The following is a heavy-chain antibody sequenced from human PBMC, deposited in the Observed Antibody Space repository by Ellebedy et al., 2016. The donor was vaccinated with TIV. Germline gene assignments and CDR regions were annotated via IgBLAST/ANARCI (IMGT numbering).Heavy chain of an antibody. V-gene: IGHV3-74*03. CDR2: ITPDGLT. CDR1: GFPSSDYW. CDR3: ARDRRNEDVRGRGHDY. J-gene: IGHJ4*02. Sequence: GGSLRLSXAAPGFPSSDYWMQWFRHAPGEGLVWVSRITPDGLTTHADSVKGRFTISRDNAKNTLYLEMNSLRAEDSAVYYCARDRRNEDVRGRGHDYWGQGTLVTVSS. D-gene: IGHD1-1*01.